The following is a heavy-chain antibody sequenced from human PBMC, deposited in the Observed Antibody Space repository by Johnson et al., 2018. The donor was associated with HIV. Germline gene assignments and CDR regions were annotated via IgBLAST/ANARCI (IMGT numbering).Heavy chain of an antibody. Sequence: VQLVESGGGLVQPGGSLRLSCAASGFTFSSYDMHWVRQATGKGLEWVAAVGTAGDTFYPGSVTGRFTISREDAKNSLYLQMNRLSAGDTAVYYGARGMYYNFWSGYGIRWDAFDIWGQGTMVTVSS. CDR3: ARGMYYNFWSGYGIRWDAFDI. V-gene: IGHV3-13*01. D-gene: IGHD3-3*01. CDR2: VGTAGDT. CDR1: GFTFSSYD. J-gene: IGHJ3*02.